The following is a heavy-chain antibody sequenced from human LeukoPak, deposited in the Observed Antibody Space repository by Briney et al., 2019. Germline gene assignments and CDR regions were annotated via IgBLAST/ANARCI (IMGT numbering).Heavy chain of an antibody. V-gene: IGHV3-30-3*01. D-gene: IGHD3-3*01. CDR3: AKDLDRYDFWSGHYSPFDY. Sequence: PGGSLRLSCAASGFTFSSYAMHWVRQAPGKGLEWVAVISYDGSNKYYADSVKGRFTISRDNSKNTLYLQMNSLRAEDTAVYYCAKDLDRYDFWSGHYSPFDYWGQGTLVTVSS. CDR1: GFTFSSYA. J-gene: IGHJ4*02. CDR2: ISYDGSNK.